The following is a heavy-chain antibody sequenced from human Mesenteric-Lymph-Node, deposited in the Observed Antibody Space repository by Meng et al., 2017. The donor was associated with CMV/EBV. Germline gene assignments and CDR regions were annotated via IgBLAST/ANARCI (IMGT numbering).Heavy chain of an antibody. J-gene: IGHJ5*02. CDR2: ISYDGSNK. CDR3: AKDVRLGGNYGWFDP. V-gene: IGHV3-30*04. Sequence: GESLKISCAASGFTFSSYAMHWVRQAPGKGLEWVAVISYDGSNKYYADSVKGRFTISRDNSKSTLYLQMNNLRGEDTAVYHCAKDVRLGGNYGWFDPWGQGTPVTVSS. CDR1: GFTFSSYA. D-gene: IGHD1-26*01.